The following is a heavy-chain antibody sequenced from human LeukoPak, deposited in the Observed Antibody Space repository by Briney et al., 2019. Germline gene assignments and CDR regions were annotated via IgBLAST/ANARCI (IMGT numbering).Heavy chain of an antibody. Sequence: ASVKVSCKASGYTFTGYYMHWVRQAPGQGLEWMGWINPNSGGTNYAQKFQGWVTTTRDTSISTAYMELSRLRSDDTAVYYCARHSSSWYYPSDAFDIWGQGTMVTVSS. CDR1: GYTFTGYY. CDR2: INPNSGGT. V-gene: IGHV1-2*04. D-gene: IGHD6-13*01. J-gene: IGHJ3*02. CDR3: ARHSSSWYYPSDAFDI.